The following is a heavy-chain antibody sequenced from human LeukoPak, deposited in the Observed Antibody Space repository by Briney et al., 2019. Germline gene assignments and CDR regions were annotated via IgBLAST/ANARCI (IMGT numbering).Heavy chain of an antibody. CDR2: IYYSGST. J-gene: IGHJ6*02. D-gene: IGHD3-9*01. Sequence: SETLSLTCTVSGGSISSGGYYWSWIRQHPGKGLEWIGYIYYSGSTYYNPSLKSRVTMSVDTSKNQFSLKLSSVTAADTAVYYCAREGYDILTGVNYGMDVWGQGTTVTVSS. CDR1: GGSISSGGYY. V-gene: IGHV4-31*03. CDR3: AREGYDILTGVNYGMDV.